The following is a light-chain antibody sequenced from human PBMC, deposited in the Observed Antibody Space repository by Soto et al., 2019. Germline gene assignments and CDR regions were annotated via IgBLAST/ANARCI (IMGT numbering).Light chain of an antibody. V-gene: IGKV3-20*01. J-gene: IGKJ1*01. Sequence: EIVLTQSPGTLSLSPGERATLSCRASQSVSSSYLAWYQQKPGQAPRLLIYGASSRATGIPDRFSGSGSGTDFTLTISRLEPEDFAVYYCQQYGGSRRTFGQGTKVDIK. CDR1: QSVSSSY. CDR3: QQYGGSRRT. CDR2: GAS.